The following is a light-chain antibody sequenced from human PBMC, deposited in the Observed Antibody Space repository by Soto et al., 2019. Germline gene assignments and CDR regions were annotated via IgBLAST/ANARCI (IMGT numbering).Light chain of an antibody. CDR3: QQSYSYPRT. V-gene: IGKV1-39*01. CDR1: QSISTY. J-gene: IGKJ1*01. CDR2: AAS. Sequence: DIQMTQSPSSPSASVGERGTITFRASQSISTYLIWYQQKPGKAPKLLIYAASTLQSGVPPRFSGSGSGTDFTLTISCLQSEDFATYYCQQSYSYPRTFGQGTKV.